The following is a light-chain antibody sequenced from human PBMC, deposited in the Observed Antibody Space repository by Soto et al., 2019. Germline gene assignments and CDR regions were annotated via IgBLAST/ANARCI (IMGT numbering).Light chain of an antibody. CDR1: RSDIGAGYD. CDR3: QSYDISLTGRYV. J-gene: IGLJ1*01. V-gene: IGLV1-40*01. Sequence: QSVLTQPPSVSGAPGQRVTISCTGSRSDIGAGYDVHWYQQLPGTAPKLLIYGNNNRPSGVPDRFSGSRSGTSASLAITGLQAEDEADYYCQSYDISLTGRYVFGTGTKVTVL. CDR2: GNN.